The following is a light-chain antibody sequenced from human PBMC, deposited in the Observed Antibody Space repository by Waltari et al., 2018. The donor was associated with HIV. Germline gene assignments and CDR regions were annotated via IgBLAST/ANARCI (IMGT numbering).Light chain of an antibody. Sequence: EIVLTQSPGTVSLSPGDRATLSCRASQSVSSNYLAWYQQKPGQAPRLLIFGASDRATVIPDRFRGSGSGTDFTLTISRLEPEDFAMYYCQQYGSSPWTFGQGTKVEIK. J-gene: IGKJ1*01. V-gene: IGKV3-20*01. CDR1: QSVSSNY. CDR2: GAS. CDR3: QQYGSSPWT.